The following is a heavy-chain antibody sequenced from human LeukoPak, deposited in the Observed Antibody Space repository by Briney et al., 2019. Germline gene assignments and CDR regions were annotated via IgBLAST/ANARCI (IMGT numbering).Heavy chain of an antibody. CDR2: ISHIGRT. D-gene: IGHD4-17*01. J-gene: IGHJ3*02. Sequence: SETLSFTCAVSGDSFSSHYWTWIRQSPGTGLEWIGYISHIGRTNYNPSLKSRVTISIDTSKNQFSLKLRSVTAADTAVYYCARDLVTVTKGFDIWGQGTMVSVSS. CDR3: ARDLVTVTKGFDI. V-gene: IGHV4-59*11. CDR1: GDSFSSHY.